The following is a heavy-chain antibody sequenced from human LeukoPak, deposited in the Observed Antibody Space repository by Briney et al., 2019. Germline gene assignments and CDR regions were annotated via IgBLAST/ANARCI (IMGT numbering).Heavy chain of an antibody. CDR3: ARDTYYYGSGSYYLFDY. Sequence: NPGGSLRLSCAASGFTFSSYSMNWVRQAPGKGLEWVSSISSSSSYIYYADSVKGRFTISRDNAKTSLYLQMNSLRAEDTAVYYCARDTYYYGSGSYYLFDYWGQGTLVTVSS. CDR2: ISSSSSYI. J-gene: IGHJ4*02. V-gene: IGHV3-21*01. D-gene: IGHD3-10*01. CDR1: GFTFSSYS.